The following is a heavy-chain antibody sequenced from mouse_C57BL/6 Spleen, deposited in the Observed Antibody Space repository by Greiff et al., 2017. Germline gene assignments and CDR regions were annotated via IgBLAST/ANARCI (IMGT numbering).Heavy chain of an antibody. CDR2: IYPGDGDT. CDR1: GYAFSSYW. Sequence: SGAELVKPGASVKISCKASGYAFSSYWMNWVKQRPGKGLEWIGQIYPGDGDTNYNGKFKGKATLTADKSSSTAYMQLSSLTSEDSAVXFCARWVTANWYFDVWGTGTTVTVSS. J-gene: IGHJ1*03. V-gene: IGHV1-80*01. CDR3: ARWVTANWYFDV. D-gene: IGHD2-13*01.